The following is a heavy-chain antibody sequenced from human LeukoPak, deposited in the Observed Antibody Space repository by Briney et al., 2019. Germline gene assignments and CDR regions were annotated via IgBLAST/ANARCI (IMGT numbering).Heavy chain of an antibody. CDR2: FDPEDGET. D-gene: IGHD1-1*01. V-gene: IGHV1-24*01. Sequence: GASVKVSCKVFGYTLTELSMHWVRQAPGKGLEWMGGFDPEDGETIYAQKFQGRVTMTEDTSTDTAYMELSSLRSEDTAVYYCATRLGWNDSPLDYWGQGTLVTVSS. CDR1: GYTLTELS. CDR3: ATRLGWNDSPLDY. J-gene: IGHJ4*02.